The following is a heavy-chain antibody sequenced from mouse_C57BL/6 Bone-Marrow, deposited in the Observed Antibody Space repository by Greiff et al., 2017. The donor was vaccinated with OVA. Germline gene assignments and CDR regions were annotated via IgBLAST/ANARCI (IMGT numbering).Heavy chain of an antibody. V-gene: IGHV5-16*01. Sequence: EVQRVESEGGLVQPGSSMKLSCTASGFTFSDYYMAWVRQVPEKGLEWVANINYDGSSTYYLDSLKSRFIISRDNAKNILYLQMSSLKSEDTATYYCARVRYYGPHFDYWGQGTTLTVSS. CDR2: INYDGSST. CDR3: ARVRYYGPHFDY. D-gene: IGHD1-1*01. J-gene: IGHJ2*01. CDR1: GFTFSDYY.